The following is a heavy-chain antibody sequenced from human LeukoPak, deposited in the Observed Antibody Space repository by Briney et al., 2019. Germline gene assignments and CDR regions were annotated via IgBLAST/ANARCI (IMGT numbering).Heavy chain of an antibody. D-gene: IGHD3-22*01. J-gene: IGHJ5*02. CDR2: IYHSGST. CDR1: GGSISSSNW. Sequence: SETLSLTCAVSGGSISSSNWWSWVRQPPGKGLEWIGEIYHSGSTNYNPSLKSRVTISVDKSKNQFSLKLSSVTAADTAVYYCARDESPYYYDSSGYQPHRRGFDPWGQGTLVTVSS. CDR3: ARDESPYYYDSSGYQPHRRGFDP. V-gene: IGHV4-4*02.